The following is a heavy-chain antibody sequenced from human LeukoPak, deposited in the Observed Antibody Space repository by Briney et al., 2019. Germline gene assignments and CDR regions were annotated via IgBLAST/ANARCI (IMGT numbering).Heavy chain of an antibody. J-gene: IGHJ5*02. Sequence: SSETLSLTCAVSGYSISSGYYWGWIRQPPGKGLEWIGIIYYSGSTYYNPSLKSRLTISVDTSKNQFSLKLSSVTATDTAVYYCARRGYCSSTSCYEYWFDPWGQGTLVTVSS. CDR2: IYYSGST. V-gene: IGHV4-38-2*01. CDR1: GYSISSGYY. CDR3: ARRGYCSSTSCYEYWFDP. D-gene: IGHD2-2*01.